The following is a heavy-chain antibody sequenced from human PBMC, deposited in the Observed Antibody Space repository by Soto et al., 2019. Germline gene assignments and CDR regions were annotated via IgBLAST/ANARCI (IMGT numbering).Heavy chain of an antibody. CDR2: INHSGST. Sequence: PSETLSLTCAVYGGSFSGYYWSWIRQPPGKGLEWIGEINHSGSTNYNPSLKSRVTISVDTSKNQFSLKLSSVTAADTAVYYCARGGYYVGAFDIWGQGTMVTVSS. CDR3: ARGGYYVGAFDI. D-gene: IGHD3-22*01. J-gene: IGHJ3*02. CDR1: GGSFSGYY. V-gene: IGHV4-34*01.